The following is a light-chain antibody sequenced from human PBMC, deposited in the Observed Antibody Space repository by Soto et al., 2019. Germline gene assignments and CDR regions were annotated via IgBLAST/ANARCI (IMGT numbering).Light chain of an antibody. V-gene: IGKV3-15*01. CDR3: QQYNNWPPIT. CDR2: GAS. J-gene: IGKJ5*01. Sequence: IVMTQSRSTLSVSPGSRSTLSCRASQSVSSNLAWYQQKPGQAPRLIXYGASTRATGIPARFSGSGSGTEFTLTISSLQSEDFAVYYCQQYNNWPPITFGQGTRLEIK. CDR1: QSVSSN.